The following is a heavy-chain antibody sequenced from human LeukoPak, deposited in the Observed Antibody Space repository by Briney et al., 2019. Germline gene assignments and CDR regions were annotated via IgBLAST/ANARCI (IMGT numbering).Heavy chain of an antibody. CDR3: ARHRDSFEFDY. CDR2: IYTSGST. Sequence: SETLSLTCTVSGGSISSGSYYWSWIRQPAGKGLEWIGRIYTSGSTNYNPSLKSRVTISVDTSKNQFSLKLSSVTAADTAVYYCARHRDSFEFDYWGQGTLVTVSS. CDR1: GGSISSGSYY. J-gene: IGHJ4*02. V-gene: IGHV4-61*02. D-gene: IGHD2-21*02.